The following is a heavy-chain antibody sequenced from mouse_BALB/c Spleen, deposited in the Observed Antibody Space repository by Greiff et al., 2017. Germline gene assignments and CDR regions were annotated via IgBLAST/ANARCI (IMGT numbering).Heavy chain of an antibody. CDR2: IYPYNGGT. D-gene: IGHD1-1*01. V-gene: IGHV1S29*02. CDR3: ARKSSSYVDYAMDY. Sequence: VQLQQSGPELVKPGASVKISCKASGYTFTDYNMHWVKQSHGKSLEWIGYIYPYNGGTGYNQKFKSKATLTVDNSSSTAYMELRSLTSEDSAVYYCARKSSSYVDYAMDYWGQGTSVTVSS. J-gene: IGHJ4*01. CDR1: GYTFTDYN.